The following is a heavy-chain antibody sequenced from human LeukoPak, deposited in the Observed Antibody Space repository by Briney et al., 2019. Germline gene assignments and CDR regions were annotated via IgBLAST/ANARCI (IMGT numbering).Heavy chain of an antibody. CDR2: IGPAGAT. D-gene: IGHD3-22*01. V-gene: IGHV3-13*01. CDR1: GFTFTRYD. CDR3: VRAGDNSVYSSRPYWYFDL. Sequence: GGSLRLSCAASGFTFTRYDIHWVRQSTGKGLEWVSTIGPAGATFFPDSERGRFTASRDNAKNSVYLQMDSLRAGETAVYYCVRAGDNSVYSSRPYWYFDLWGRGTLVTVST. J-gene: IGHJ2*01.